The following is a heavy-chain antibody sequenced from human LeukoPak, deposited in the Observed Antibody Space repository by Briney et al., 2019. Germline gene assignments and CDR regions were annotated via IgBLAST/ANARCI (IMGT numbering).Heavy chain of an antibody. V-gene: IGHV3-30*01. CDR2: TSYDGNNK. CDR1: GFTFSRNV. D-gene: IGHD3-10*01. CDR3: ARGGIPTGPYYYFYYMHL. Sequence: GGSLRLSCAASGFTFSRNVMHWVCQAPGKGLEWVALTSYDGNNKFYADSVKGRFTISRDNSRNTLYLQMNSLRGQGAAVYSCARGGIPTGPYYYFYYMHLWGKGPAVTVSS. J-gene: IGHJ6*03.